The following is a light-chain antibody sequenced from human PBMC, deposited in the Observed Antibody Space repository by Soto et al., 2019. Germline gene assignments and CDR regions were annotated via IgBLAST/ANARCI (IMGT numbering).Light chain of an antibody. V-gene: IGKV3-15*01. J-gene: IGKJ1*01. CDR1: QSVSTY. CDR2: GAS. CDR3: QKYNNWPRT. Sequence: EIVMTQSPATLSVSPGESAPLSCRASQSVSTYLAWYQQNPGQALRLLIYGASTRATGIPARFSGSGSGTEFTLNISSLQSEELAVYYCQKYNNWPRTFGQGTKVEIK.